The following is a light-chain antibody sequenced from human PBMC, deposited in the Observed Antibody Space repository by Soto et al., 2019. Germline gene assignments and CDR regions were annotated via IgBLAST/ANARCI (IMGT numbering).Light chain of an antibody. J-gene: IGLJ2*01. CDR1: SSDVGNYKF. Sequence: QSVLTQPASVSGSPGQSITISCTGSSSDVGNYKFVSWYQQHPGQAPKFLIYEVSKRPPGVSNRFPGSKSGNTASLTISGLQAEDEADYYCCSYAGESSFAIFGGGTK. V-gene: IGLV2-23*02. CDR2: EVS. CDR3: CSYAGESSFAI.